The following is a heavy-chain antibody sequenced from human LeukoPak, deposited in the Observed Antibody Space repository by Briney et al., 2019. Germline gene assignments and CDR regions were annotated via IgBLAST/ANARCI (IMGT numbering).Heavy chain of an antibody. J-gene: IGHJ4*02. CDR2: TYYRSKWYS. CDR1: GDSVSTNTAA. Sequence: SRTLSLTCAISGDSVSTNTAAWSWIRQSPSRGLEWLGRTYYRSKWYSDYAVSVRGRITIDPDTSKNQFSLQLTSVTPEDTAVYYCVRYTGWFYFDYWGQGTLVTVSS. CDR3: VRYTGWFYFDY. D-gene: IGHD6-19*01. V-gene: IGHV6-1*01.